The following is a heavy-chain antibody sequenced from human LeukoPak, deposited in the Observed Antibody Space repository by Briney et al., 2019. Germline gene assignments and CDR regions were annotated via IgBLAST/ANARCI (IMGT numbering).Heavy chain of an antibody. V-gene: IGHV4-59*01. CDR2: IYYSGST. J-gene: IGHJ4*02. D-gene: IGHD5-24*01. Sequence: SETLSLTCTVSGGXTSGYYCSWIRQPPGKGLQWIGYIYYSGSTNYNPSIKSRVTMSVDTPKNQFSLKLSSVTAADTAVYYCARIAPGDHGYNVIYHFDYWGRGTLVTVSS. CDR3: ARIAPGDHGYNVIYHFDY. CDR1: GGXTSGYY.